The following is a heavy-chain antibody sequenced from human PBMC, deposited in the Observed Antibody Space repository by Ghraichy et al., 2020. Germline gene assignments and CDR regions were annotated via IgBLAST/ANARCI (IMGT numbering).Heavy chain of an antibody. D-gene: IGHD7-27*01. Sequence: GGSLRLSCAASGFTFSSYSMNWVRQAPGKGLEWVSSISSSSSYIYYADSVKGRFTISRDNAKNSLYLQMNSLRAEDTAVYYCASVRTGGRGGYYYYGMDVWGQGTTVTVSS. CDR2: ISSSSSYI. V-gene: IGHV3-21*01. J-gene: IGHJ6*02. CDR1: GFTFSSYS. CDR3: ASVRTGGRGGYYYYGMDV.